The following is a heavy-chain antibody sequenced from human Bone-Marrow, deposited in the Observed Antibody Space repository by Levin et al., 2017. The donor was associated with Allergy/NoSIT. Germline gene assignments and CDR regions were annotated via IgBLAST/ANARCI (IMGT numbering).Heavy chain of an antibody. CDR3: ARQGAFGGGATYYFDY. CDR2: ISYEESNI. J-gene: IGHJ4*02. Sequence: SCAASGFNFFSYGMHWVRQAPGKGLEWVSVISYEESNIEYVDSVKGRFTVSRDNSRSTLYLQMNSLRAEDTAVYYCARQGAFGGGATYYFDYWGQGTLVSVSS. V-gene: IGHV3-30*03. CDR1: GFNFFSYG. D-gene: IGHD2-21*01.